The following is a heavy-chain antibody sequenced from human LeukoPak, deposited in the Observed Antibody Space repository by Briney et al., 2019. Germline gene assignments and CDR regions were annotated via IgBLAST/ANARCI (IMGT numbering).Heavy chain of an antibody. CDR2: IYYSGST. CDR1: GGSISSYY. V-gene: IGHV4-59*01. Sequence: SETLSLTCTVSGGSISSYYWSWIRQPPGKGLEWIGYIYYSGSTNYNPSLKSRVTISVDTSKNQFSLKLSSVTAADTAVYYCARGLHYYDSSGPFHSWGQGTLVTVSS. D-gene: IGHD3-22*01. J-gene: IGHJ4*02. CDR3: ARGLHYYDSSGPFHS.